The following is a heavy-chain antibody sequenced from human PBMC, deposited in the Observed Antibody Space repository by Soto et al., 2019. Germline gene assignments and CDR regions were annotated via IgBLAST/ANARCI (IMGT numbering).Heavy chain of an antibody. CDR3: ARNSRYLRYFDL. D-gene: IGHD4-4*01. V-gene: IGHV1-8*01. CDR2: MNPNSGNT. J-gene: IGHJ2*01. Sequence: QVQLVQSGAEVKKPGASVKVSCKASEYTFTSYDINWVRQATGQGLEWMGWMNPNSGNTGYAQKFQGRVTMTRNTSISTAYMELSSLRFEDTAVYYCARNSRYLRYFDLWGRGTLVTVSS. CDR1: EYTFTSYD.